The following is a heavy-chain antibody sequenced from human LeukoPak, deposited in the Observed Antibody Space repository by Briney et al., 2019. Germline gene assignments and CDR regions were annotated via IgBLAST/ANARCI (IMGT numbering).Heavy chain of an antibody. CDR3: AKAGGGLFSYDSSGYYYYDY. V-gene: IGHV3-23*01. D-gene: IGHD3-22*01. CDR2: ISGSGGST. Sequence: GGTLRLSCAASGITFSSYGMSWVRQAPGKGLEWVSAISGSGGSTYYADSVKGRFTISRDNSKNTLYLQMNSLRAEDTAVYYCAKAGGGLFSYDSSGYYYYDYWGQGTLVTVSS. CDR1: GITFSSYG. J-gene: IGHJ4*02.